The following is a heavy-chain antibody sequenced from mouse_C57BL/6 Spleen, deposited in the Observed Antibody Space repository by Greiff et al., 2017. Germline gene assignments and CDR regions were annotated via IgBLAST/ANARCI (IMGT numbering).Heavy chain of an antibody. CDR2: ITYDGSN. CDR1: GYSITSCYY. Sequence: DVKLVESGPGLVKPSPSLSLTCSVTGYSITSCYYWNVIRQFTGNKLEWMGYITYDGSNNYNPSLKKRISITRDTSKNQFFLQVNSVTTEDTADYYGARGSNWDRDWYFDVWGKGTTVTVSS. V-gene: IGHV3-6*01. J-gene: IGHJ1*03. D-gene: IGHD4-1*02. CDR3: ARGSNWDRDWYFDV.